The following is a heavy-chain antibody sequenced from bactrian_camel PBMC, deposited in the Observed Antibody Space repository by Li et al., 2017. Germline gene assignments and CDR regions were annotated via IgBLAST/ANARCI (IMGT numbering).Heavy chain of an antibody. CDR2: EDNDGTR. CDR1: AYTPANVR. D-gene: IGHD3*01. Sequence: HVQLVESGGGSVQAGGSLRLSCALDAYTPANVRMAWFRQAPGKEREGVAAEDNDGTRRYAESVKGRFTISRDNAKDTLYLQMNSLKIEDTAVYYCALGSSRQATMTARGKGTQVTVS. J-gene: IGHJ4*01. V-gene: IGHV3S53*01.